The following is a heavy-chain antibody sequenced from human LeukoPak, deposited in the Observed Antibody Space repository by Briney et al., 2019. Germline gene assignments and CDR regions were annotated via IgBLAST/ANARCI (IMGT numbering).Heavy chain of an antibody. J-gene: IGHJ4*02. CDR3: ARQRGLLWFGESKGPFDY. CDR1: GGSISSSSYY. D-gene: IGHD3-10*01. CDR2: IYYSGST. V-gene: IGHV4-39*01. Sequence: PSETLSLTCTVSGGSISSSSYYWGWIRQPPGKGLEWIGSIYYSGSTYYNPSLKSRVTISVDTSKNQFSLKLSSVTAADTAVYYCARQRGLLWFGESKGPFDYWGQGTLVTVSS.